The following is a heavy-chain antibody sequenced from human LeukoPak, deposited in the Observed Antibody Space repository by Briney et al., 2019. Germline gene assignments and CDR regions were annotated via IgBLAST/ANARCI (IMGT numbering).Heavy chain of an antibody. CDR3: ARESGVETGTTLFDY. J-gene: IGHJ4*02. V-gene: IGHV4-61*01. CDR1: GGSVSSGSYY. D-gene: IGHD1-7*01. Sequence: SETLSLTCTVSGGSVSSGSYYWSWIRQPPGKGLEWIGYIYYSGSTNYNPSLKSRVTISVDTSKNQFSLKLSSVTAADTAVYYCARESGVETGTTLFDYWGQGTLVTVSS. CDR2: IYYSGST.